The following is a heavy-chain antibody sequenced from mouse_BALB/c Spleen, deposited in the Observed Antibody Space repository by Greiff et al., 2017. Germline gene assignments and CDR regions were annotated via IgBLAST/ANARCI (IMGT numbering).Heavy chain of an antibody. J-gene: IGHJ1*01. D-gene: IGHD1-2*01. CDR3: ARKGIHYYGYRYFDV. Sequence: EVKLVESGGGLVKPGGSLKLSCAASGFTFSSYAMSWVRQTPEKRLEWVASISSGGSTYYPDSVKGRFTISRDNARNILYLQMSSLRSEDTAMYYCARKGIHYYGYRYFDVWGAGTTVTVSA. V-gene: IGHV5-6-5*01. CDR2: ISSGGST. CDR1: GFTFSSYA.